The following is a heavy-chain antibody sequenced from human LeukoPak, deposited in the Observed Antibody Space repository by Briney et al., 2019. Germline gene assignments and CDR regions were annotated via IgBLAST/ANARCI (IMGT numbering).Heavy chain of an antibody. V-gene: IGHV3-21*01. CDR2: ISNNGGYT. J-gene: IGHJ4*02. CDR1: GFTFSSSA. Sequence: PGGSLRLSCAASGFTFSSSAMSWVRQAPGKGLEWVSAISNNGGYTYYADSVKGRFTISRDNAKNSLYLQMNSLRAEDTAVYYCARDGAAAGTRFDYWGQGTLVTVSS. CDR3: ARDGAAAGTRFDY. D-gene: IGHD6-13*01.